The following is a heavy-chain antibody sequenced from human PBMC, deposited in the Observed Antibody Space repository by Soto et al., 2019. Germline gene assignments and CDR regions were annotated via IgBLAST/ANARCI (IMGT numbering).Heavy chain of an antibody. CDR1: GYTFTSYG. CDR3: APSWVNGKGGMDV. Sequence: QVQLVQSGGEVKKPGASVKVSCKASGYTFTSYGFSWVRQAPGQGLEWMGWINGYTGNTHYAQKFQGRVTMTIDTTTNKAYKELWNLISDDPAVDYCAPSWVNGKGGMDVWGQGTTVTVSS. J-gene: IGHJ6*02. V-gene: IGHV1-18*01. CDR2: INGYTGNT. D-gene: IGHD3-16*01.